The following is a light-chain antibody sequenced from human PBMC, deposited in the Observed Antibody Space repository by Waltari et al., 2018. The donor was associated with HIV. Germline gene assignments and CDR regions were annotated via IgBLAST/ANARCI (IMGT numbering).Light chain of an antibody. CDR2: EVN. V-gene: IGLV2-8*01. Sequence: QSALTQPPSASGSPGQSVTISCTGTSSDVGPYDFVSCYQQHPDKAPRLIIYEVNKRPSGVPDRFSGSKSGNTASLTVSGLQAEDEADYYCTSYAGSNNLVIFGGGTKVTVL. J-gene: IGLJ2*01. CDR1: SSDVGPYDF. CDR3: TSYAGSNNLVI.